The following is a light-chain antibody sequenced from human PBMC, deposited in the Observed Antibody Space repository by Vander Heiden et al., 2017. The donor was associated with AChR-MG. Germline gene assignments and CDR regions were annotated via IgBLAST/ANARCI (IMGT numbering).Light chain of an antibody. J-gene: IGKJ1*01. CDR1: QSVSSN. CDR2: ESS. Sequence: EIPMTQSPATLSVSPGERATLPCRASQSVSSNVAWYQQKPGQPPRLLIYESSTRATGIPARFSGSGSDTEFTLTISSLQSEDFAVYYCQQYYYWGSFGQGTKVEIQ. V-gene: IGKV3-15*01. CDR3: QQYYYWGS.